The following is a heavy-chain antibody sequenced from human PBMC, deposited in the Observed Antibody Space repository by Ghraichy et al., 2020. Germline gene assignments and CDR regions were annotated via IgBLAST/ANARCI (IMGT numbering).Heavy chain of an antibody. J-gene: IGHJ4*02. D-gene: IGHD3-22*01. V-gene: IGHV4-34*01. CDR2: INHSGST. CDR1: GGSFSGYY. CDR3: ARIYYDSSGFPFDY. Sequence: SETLSLTCAVYGGSFSGYYWSWIRQPPGKGLEWIGEINHSGSTNYNPSLKIRVTISVDTSKNQFSLKLSSVTAADTAVYYCARIYYDSSGFPFDYWGQGTLVTVSS.